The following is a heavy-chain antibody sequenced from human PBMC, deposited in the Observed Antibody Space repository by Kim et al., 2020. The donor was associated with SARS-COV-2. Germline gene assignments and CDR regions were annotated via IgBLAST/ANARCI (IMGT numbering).Heavy chain of an antibody. V-gene: IGHV1-3*01. CDR3: ARKTSGMDV. D-gene: IGHD1-1*01. J-gene: IGHJ6*02. Sequence: NTKYSQKLQGRVTITRDTSASTAYMELSSLRSEDTAVYYCARKTSGMDVWGQGTTVTGS. CDR2: NT.